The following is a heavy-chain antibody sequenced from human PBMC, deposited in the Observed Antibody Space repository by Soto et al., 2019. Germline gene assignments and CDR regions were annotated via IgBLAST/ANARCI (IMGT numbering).Heavy chain of an antibody. J-gene: IGHJ5*02. CDR3: AREALYCSSTSCLAAGWFDP. CDR2: IIPIFGTA. D-gene: IGHD2-2*01. CDR1: GGTFSSYS. V-gene: IGHV1-69*06. Sequence: SVNGSWKSAGGTFSSYSISWVRQAPGQGLECMGGIIPIFGTANYAQKFQGRVTITADKSTSTAYMELSSLRSEDTAVYYCAREALYCSSTSCLAAGWFDPWGQGTLVTVSS.